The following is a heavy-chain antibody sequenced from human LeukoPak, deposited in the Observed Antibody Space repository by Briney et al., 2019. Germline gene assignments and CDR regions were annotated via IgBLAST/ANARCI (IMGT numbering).Heavy chain of an antibody. J-gene: IGHJ4*02. Sequence: GGSPRLSCAASGFTFSSYSMNWVRQAPGKGLEWVSYINTVSGTINYAESVKGRFTISRDNAKNSLYLQMNNLRAEDTAVYYCARDSSYSFDYWGQGTLVTVSS. CDR1: GFTFSSYS. CDR3: ARDSSYSFDY. D-gene: IGHD2-15*01. CDR2: INTVSGTI. V-gene: IGHV3-48*01.